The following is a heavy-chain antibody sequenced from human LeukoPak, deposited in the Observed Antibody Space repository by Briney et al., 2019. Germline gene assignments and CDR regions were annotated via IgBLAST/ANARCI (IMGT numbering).Heavy chain of an antibody. J-gene: IGHJ4*02. CDR3: ARGVWGSYSATHFDY. CDR2: MNPNSGNT. V-gene: IGHV1-8*01. D-gene: IGHD3-16*01. Sequence: ASVKVSCKASGYTFTSYDINWVRQATGQGLEWMGWMNPNSGNTGYAQKFQGRVTMTRNTSISTAYMELSRLRSDDTAVYYCARGVWGSYSATHFDYWGQGTLVTVSS. CDR1: GYTFTSYD.